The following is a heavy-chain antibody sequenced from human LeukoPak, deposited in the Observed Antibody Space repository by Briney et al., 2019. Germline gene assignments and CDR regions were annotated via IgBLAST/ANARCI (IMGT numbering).Heavy chain of an antibody. V-gene: IGHV4-39*07. J-gene: IGHJ3*01. CDR1: GGSISSGSYY. D-gene: IGHD3-10*01. Sequence: SETLSLTCTVSGGSISSGSYYWGWIRQPPGKGLEWIGNIYYSGSTYYNPSLKSRVTISVDTSKNHFSLKLNSVTAADTAVYYCAKPSNYYGSATDAFDFWGQGTMVTVSS. CDR3: AKPSNYYGSATDAFDF. CDR2: IYYSGST.